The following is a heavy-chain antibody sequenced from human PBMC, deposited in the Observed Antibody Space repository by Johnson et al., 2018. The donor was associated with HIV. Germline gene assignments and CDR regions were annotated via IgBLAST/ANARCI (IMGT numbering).Heavy chain of an antibody. V-gene: IGHV3-7*03. CDR1: GFTFDDYA. CDR3: AKENLSGACDI. J-gene: IGHJ3*02. CDR2: IKQDGSEK. D-gene: IGHD1-14*01. Sequence: VQLVESGGGLVQPGGSLRLSCAASGFTFDDYAMHWVRQAPGKGLEWVANIKQDGSEKYYVDSVKGRFTISRDNAKKSLDLQMNSLRGEDTALYYCAKENLSGACDIWGQGTMVTVSS.